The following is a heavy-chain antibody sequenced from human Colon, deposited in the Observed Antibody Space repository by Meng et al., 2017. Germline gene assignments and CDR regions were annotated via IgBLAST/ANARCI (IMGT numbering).Heavy chain of an antibody. Sequence: GEFLKISCAASRFTFSIYAMNWVRQAPGKGLEWVSGISNSGSNTYYADSVKGRFTISRDNSKNTVYLQMNSLRAEDTAVYYCAKNGEGYYFDYWGQGTLVTVSS. D-gene: IGHD3-10*01. J-gene: IGHJ4*02. CDR3: AKNGEGYYFDY. CDR2: ISNSGSNT. CDR1: RFTFSIYA. V-gene: IGHV3-23*01.